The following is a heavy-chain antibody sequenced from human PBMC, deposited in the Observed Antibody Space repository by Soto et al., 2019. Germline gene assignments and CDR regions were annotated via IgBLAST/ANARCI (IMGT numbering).Heavy chain of an antibody. CDR2: ISYDGSNK. V-gene: IGHV3-30*18. Sequence: PGWSLRLSCEASGFTFNNYGIHWVRQAPGKGLEWVSFISYDGSNKYYADSVRGRFTISRDNSKSTVYMQMNSLRLDDAAVYYYEKGEEKGNWGQGTMVTVSS. CDR1: GFTFNNYG. CDR3: EKGEEKGN. J-gene: IGHJ4*02.